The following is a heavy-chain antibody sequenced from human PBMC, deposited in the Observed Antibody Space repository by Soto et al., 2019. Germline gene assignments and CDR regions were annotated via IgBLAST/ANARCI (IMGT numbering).Heavy chain of an antibody. J-gene: IGHJ4*02. D-gene: IGHD6-19*01. CDR1: GIEFSNYA. CDR2: SSASGRSR. Sequence: GGSLRLSCVASGIEFSNYAMSCVRQAPGKGLEWVSISSASGRSRYHADSVKGRSTISRDNSKNTLYLHMTNLRAEDTAVYYCAKDGNWLDVYFDVWGQGTPVTVSS. V-gene: IGHV3-23*01. CDR3: AKDGNWLDVYFDV.